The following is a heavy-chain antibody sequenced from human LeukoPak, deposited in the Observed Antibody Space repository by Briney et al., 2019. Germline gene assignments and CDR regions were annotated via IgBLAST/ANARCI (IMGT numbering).Heavy chain of an antibody. D-gene: IGHD2-15*01. CDR1: GFPFSSYA. CDR2: ISDSGGST. V-gene: IGHV3-64D*09. J-gene: IGHJ6*02. Sequence: PGGSLRLSCSASGFPFSSYAMHWVRQAPGKGLEYVSAISDSGGSTYYADSVKGRFTISRDNSKNTLYLQMSSLRAEDTAVYFCVRGYSFGPYGMDVWGQGTPFTVSS. CDR3: VRGYSFGPYGMDV.